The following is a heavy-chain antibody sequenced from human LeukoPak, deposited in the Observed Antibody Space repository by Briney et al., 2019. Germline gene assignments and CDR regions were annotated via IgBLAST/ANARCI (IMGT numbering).Heavy chain of an antibody. D-gene: IGHD3-3*01. V-gene: IGHV4-39*07. J-gene: IGHJ3*02. CDR2: INHSGST. Sequence: SETLSLTCTVSGDSVSTTTHYWGWIRQPPGKGLEWIGEINHSGSTNYNPSLKSRVTISVDTSKNQFSLKLSSVTAADTAVYYCARGVLLNDFWSGYYLNDAFDIWGQGTMVTVSS. CDR1: GDSVSTTTHY. CDR3: ARGVLLNDFWSGYYLNDAFDI.